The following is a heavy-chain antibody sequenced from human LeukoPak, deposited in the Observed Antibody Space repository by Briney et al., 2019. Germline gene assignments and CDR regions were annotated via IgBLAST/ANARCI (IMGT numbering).Heavy chain of an antibody. V-gene: IGHV3-23*01. Sequence: GGSLRLSCAASGFTFSNYAMNWVRQAPGKGLEWVSTIGGSGAGTYYADSVKGRFTISRDNSKNTLYLQMNSLRAEDTAVYYCASWSSLHSSDWYSGDAFDIWGQGTMVTVSS. J-gene: IGHJ3*02. CDR1: GFTFSNYA. CDR3: ASWSSLHSSDWYSGDAFDI. CDR2: IGGSGAGT. D-gene: IGHD6-19*01.